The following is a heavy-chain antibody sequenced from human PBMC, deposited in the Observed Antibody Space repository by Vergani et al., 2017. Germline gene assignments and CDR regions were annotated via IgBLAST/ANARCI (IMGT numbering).Heavy chain of an antibody. CDR1: GFTFSSYG. CDR3: ARDPRITGTTAGGMDC. D-gene: IGHD1-7*01. J-gene: IGHJ4*02. Sequence: VQLLESGGGVVQPGRSLRLSCAASGFTFSSYGMHWVRQAPGKGLEWVAVIWYDGSNKYYADFVKGRFTISRDNSKNTLYLQMNSLRAGDTAVYYYARDPRITGTTAGGMDCWGQGTLVTVSS. V-gene: IGHV3-33*01. CDR2: IWYDGSNK.